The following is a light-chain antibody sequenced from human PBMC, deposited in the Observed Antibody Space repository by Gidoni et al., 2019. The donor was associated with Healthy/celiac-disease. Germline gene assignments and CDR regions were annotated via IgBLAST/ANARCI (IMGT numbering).Light chain of an antibody. V-gene: IGLV3-1*01. J-gene: IGLJ2*01. CDR3: QAWDSSTVV. Sequence: SYELTQPPSVSVSPGQTASITCSGDKLGDKYACWYQQKQCTYPVLVIYHDSKRPSVIPYRFSGSNSCNTATLTISGTQAMDEADYYCQAWDSSTVVFGGWTNLTVL. CDR1: KLGDKY. CDR2: HDS.